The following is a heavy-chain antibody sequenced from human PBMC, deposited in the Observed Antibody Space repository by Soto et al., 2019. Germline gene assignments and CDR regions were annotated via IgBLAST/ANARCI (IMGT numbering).Heavy chain of an antibody. CDR2: IYWDDDK. Sequence: QITLKESGPTLVKPTQTLTLTCTFSGFSLTTTGVGVGWIRQPPGKALEWLALIYWDDDKRYSPSLTSSLTTTKDTSKNHVVLTMTNMDPVDTATYYCAHRLTLNTDWNYGRFDYWGQGTLVTVSS. CDR3: AHRLTLNTDWNYGRFDY. J-gene: IGHJ4*02. CDR1: GFSLTTTGVG. D-gene: IGHD1-7*01. V-gene: IGHV2-5*02.